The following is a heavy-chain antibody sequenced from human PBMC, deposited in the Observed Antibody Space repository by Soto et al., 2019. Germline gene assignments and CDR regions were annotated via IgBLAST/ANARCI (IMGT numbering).Heavy chain of an antibody. J-gene: IGHJ6*02. Sequence: SETLSLTCTVSGGSISSGDYYWSWIRQPPGKGLEWIGYIYYSGSTYYSPSLKSRVTISVDTSKNQFSLKLSSVTAADTAVYYCARSTTVGAYYYYGMDVWGQGTTVTVSS. CDR3: ARSTTVGAYYYYGMDV. CDR1: GGSISSGDYY. CDR2: IYYSGST. V-gene: IGHV4-30-4*01. D-gene: IGHD4-4*01.